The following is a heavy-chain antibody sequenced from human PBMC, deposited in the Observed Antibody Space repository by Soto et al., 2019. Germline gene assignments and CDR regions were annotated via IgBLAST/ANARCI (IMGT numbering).Heavy chain of an antibody. CDR1: GFTFSNAW. D-gene: IGHD3-16*01. Sequence: EVQPVESGGGLVKPGGSLRLSCAASGFTFSNAWMSWVRQAPGKGLEWVGRIKSKTDGGTTDYAAPVKGRFTISRDDSKNTLYLQMNSLKTEDTAVYYCTTDVGLDLFPANDGGGSDYWGQGTLVTVSS. J-gene: IGHJ4*02. CDR3: TTDVGLDLFPANDGGGSDY. V-gene: IGHV3-15*01. CDR2: IKSKTDGGTT.